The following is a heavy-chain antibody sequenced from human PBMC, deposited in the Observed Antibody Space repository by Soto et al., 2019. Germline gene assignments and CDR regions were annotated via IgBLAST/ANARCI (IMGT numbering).Heavy chain of an antibody. CDR1: GYTFTSYD. CDR2: MDPNSGNT. D-gene: IGHD3-10*01. J-gene: IGHJ6*03. Sequence: ASVKVSCKASGYTFTSYDINWVRQATGQGLEWMGWMDPNSGNTGYAQKFQGRVTMTRNTSISTAYMELSSLRSEDTAVYYCARGGTEGSGSYYPHPYYYYMDGRGKGTTVTVSS. V-gene: IGHV1-8*01. CDR3: ARGGTEGSGSYYPHPYYYYMDG.